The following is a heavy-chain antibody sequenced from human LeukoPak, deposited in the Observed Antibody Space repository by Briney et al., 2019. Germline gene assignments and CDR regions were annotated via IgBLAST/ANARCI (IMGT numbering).Heavy chain of an antibody. CDR3: AREHCSGGSCFDPRYYYYGMDV. CDR1: GGTFSSYT. D-gene: IGHD2-15*01. V-gene: IGHV1-69*04. J-gene: IGHJ6*02. Sequence: SVKVSCKASGGTFSSYTISWVRQAPGQGLEWMGRIIPNLGIANYAQRFQGRVTITADKSTSTAYMKLSSLRSEDTAVYYCAREHCSGGSCFDPRYYYYGMDVWGQGTTVTVSS. CDR2: IIPNLGIA.